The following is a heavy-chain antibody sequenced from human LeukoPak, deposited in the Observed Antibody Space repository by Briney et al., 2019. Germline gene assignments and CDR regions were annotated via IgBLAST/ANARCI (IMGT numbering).Heavy chain of an antibody. J-gene: IGHJ5*02. D-gene: IGHD5-18*01. V-gene: IGHV3-21*04. CDR1: GFTFSSYS. CDR3: ARGVDTARWFDP. Sequence: GGSLRLSCAASGFTFSSYSMNWVRQAPGKGLEWVSSISSSSSYIYYADSVKGRFTISRDNAKNSLYLQMNSLRDEDTAVYYCARGVDTARWFDPWGQGTLVTVSS. CDR2: ISSSSSYI.